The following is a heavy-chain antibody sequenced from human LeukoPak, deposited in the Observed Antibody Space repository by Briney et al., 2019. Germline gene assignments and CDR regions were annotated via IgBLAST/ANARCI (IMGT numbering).Heavy chain of an antibody. J-gene: IGHJ4*02. CDR3: ARQGKGYSPSFDY. V-gene: IGHV4-39*01. CDR1: GGSISSSSYY. D-gene: IGHD1-26*01. Sequence: SETLSLTCTVSGGSISSSSYYWGWIRQPPGQGLEWIGSIYYSGSTYYNPSLKSRVTISVDTSKNQFSLKLSSVTAADTAVYYCARQGKGYSPSFDYWGQGTLVTVSS. CDR2: IYYSGST.